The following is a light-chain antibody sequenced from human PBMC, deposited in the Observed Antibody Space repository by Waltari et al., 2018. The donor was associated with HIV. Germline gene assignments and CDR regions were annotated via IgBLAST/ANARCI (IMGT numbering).Light chain of an antibody. CDR1: QAISSY. CDR3: QQSYESPFN. V-gene: IGKV1-39*01. J-gene: IGKJ3*01. CDR2: SAS. Sequence: DIQLTQSPASLSASLGDRVVITCRASQAISSYLNWYQQKAGKAPVLLVYSASTFHTGAPPRFRGSGSGGDVTLSISDLQPEDFATYFCQQSYESPFNFGPGTK.